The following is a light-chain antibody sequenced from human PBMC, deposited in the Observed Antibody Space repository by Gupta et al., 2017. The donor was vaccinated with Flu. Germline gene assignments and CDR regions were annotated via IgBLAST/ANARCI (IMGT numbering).Light chain of an antibody. J-gene: IGKJ4*01. CDR1: QNVNKY. CDR3: QQRSNWLT. V-gene: IGKV3-11*01. CDR2: DAS. Sequence: PGERATLSCRASQNVNKYLAWYQQKPGQAPRLLMYDASNRATGVPARFSGSGSGTDFTLTISSLDPEDFAVYYCQQRSNWLTFGGGTKVEIK.